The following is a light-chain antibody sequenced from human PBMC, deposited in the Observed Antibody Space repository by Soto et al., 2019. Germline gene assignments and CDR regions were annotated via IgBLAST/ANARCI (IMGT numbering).Light chain of an antibody. Sequence: DSQMTQSPSSPSASVGDRVTITCRASQSISSYLSWYQQKPGKAPKLLINVASTLQSGVPSRFSGSGSGTDLTLAISSLQPEDFATYYCQQSSSTPQTFGGGTKVDIK. V-gene: IGKV1-39*01. J-gene: IGKJ4*01. CDR3: QQSSSTPQT. CDR1: QSISSY. CDR2: VAS.